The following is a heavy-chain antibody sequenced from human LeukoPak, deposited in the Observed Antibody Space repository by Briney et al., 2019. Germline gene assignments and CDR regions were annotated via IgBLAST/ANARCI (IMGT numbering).Heavy chain of an antibody. CDR1: GFTFSSYA. Sequence: GGSLRLSCAASGFTFSSYAMSWVRQAPGKGLEWVSAISGSGGSTYYADSVKGRFTISRDNSKNTLYLQMNSLRAEDTAVYYCANLHYDILTGYIYYFDYWGQGTLVTVSS. J-gene: IGHJ4*02. CDR2: ISGSGGST. V-gene: IGHV3-23*01. D-gene: IGHD3-9*01. CDR3: ANLHYDILTGYIYYFDY.